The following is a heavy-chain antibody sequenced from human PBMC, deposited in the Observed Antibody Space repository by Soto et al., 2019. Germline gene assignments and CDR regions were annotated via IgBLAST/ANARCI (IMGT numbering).Heavy chain of an antibody. Sequence: SDTLSLTCAVYGGSFSGYYWSWIRQPPGKGLEWIGEINHSGSTNYNPSLKSRVTISVDTSKNQFSLKLSSVTAADTAVYYCAGATVTRDAFDIWGQGTMVTVSS. CDR2: INHSGST. D-gene: IGHD4-17*01. J-gene: IGHJ3*02. CDR1: GGSFSGYY. CDR3: AGATVTRDAFDI. V-gene: IGHV4-34*01.